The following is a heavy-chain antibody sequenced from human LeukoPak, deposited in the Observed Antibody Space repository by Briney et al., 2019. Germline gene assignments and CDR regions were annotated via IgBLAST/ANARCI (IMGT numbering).Heavy chain of an antibody. CDR1: GYTFTGHF. CDR2: INPKSGGT. CDR3: ARLSNRRDYYDSSGYLGY. J-gene: IGHJ4*02. Sequence: ASEKVSCKASGYTFTGHFVHWVRQAPEQGLEWMGWINPKSGGTNYAQKFQGRVTMTRDTSISTAYMELSRLRSDDTAVYYCARLSNRRDYYDSSGYLGYWGQGSLVTVSS. D-gene: IGHD3-22*01. V-gene: IGHV1-2*02.